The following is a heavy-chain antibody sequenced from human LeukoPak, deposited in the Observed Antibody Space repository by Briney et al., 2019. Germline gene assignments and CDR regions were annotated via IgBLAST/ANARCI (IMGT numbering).Heavy chain of an antibody. J-gene: IGHJ4*02. CDR3: ARDRIRGGGSSWYFDY. Sequence: GGSLRLSCAASGFTFSSYSMNWVRQAPGKGLEWVSSISSSSSYIYYADSVKGRFTISRDNAKNSLYLQMNSLRAEDTAVYYCARDRIRGGGSSWYFDYWGQGTLVTVSS. V-gene: IGHV3-21*04. D-gene: IGHD6-13*01. CDR1: GFTFSSYS. CDR2: ISSSSSYI.